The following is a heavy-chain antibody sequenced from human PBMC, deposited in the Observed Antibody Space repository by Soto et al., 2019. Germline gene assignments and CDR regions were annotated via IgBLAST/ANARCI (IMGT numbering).Heavy chain of an antibody. CDR2: INWNGGST. J-gene: IGHJ6*03. CDR3: ARLSRTGDHFAPADGYLDYLDV. V-gene: IGHV3-20*01. CDR1: GFPFDDYD. Sequence: PGGSLTLSSAPCGFPFDDYDMGWVDKAPGKGLNWDAGINWNGGSTGYAESEKGRFTISRDNAKISLYLQMNSLRAEDTALYHCARLSRTGDHFAPADGYLDYLDVWGKGT. D-gene: IGHD7-27*01.